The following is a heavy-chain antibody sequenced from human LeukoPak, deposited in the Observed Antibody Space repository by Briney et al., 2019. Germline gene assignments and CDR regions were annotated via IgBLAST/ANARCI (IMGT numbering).Heavy chain of an antibody. V-gene: IGHV1-46*01. CDR2: INPSGGST. J-gene: IGHJ4*02. D-gene: IGHD6-19*01. CDR3: ARDSSGSETNPRHYFDY. Sequence: SVKVSCKASGYTFTSYYMHWVRQAPGQGLEWMGIINPSGGSTSYAQKFQGRVTMTRDTSTSTVYMELSSLRSEDTAVYYCARDSSGSETNPRHYFDYWGQGTLVTVSS. CDR1: GYTFTSYY.